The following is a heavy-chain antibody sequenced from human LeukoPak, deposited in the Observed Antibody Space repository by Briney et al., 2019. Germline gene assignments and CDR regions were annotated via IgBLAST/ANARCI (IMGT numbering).Heavy chain of an antibody. CDR1: GYTFSSYT. Sequence: GASVKVSCKTSGYTFSSYTIIWVRQAPGQGLEWMGWMNPNSGNTGYAQKFQGRVTMTRNTSISTAYMELSSLRSEDTAVYYCARESLVSPTDYWGQGTLVTVSS. J-gene: IGHJ4*02. D-gene: IGHD5/OR15-5a*01. CDR2: MNPNSGNT. V-gene: IGHV1-8*01. CDR3: ARESLVSPTDY.